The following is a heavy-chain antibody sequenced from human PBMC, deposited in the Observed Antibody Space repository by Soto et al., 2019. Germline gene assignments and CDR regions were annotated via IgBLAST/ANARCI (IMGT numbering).Heavy chain of an antibody. CDR2: IWYDGSNK. Sequence: GGSLRLSCAASGFTFSSYGMHWVRQAPGKGLEWVAVIWYDGSNKYYADSVKGRFTISRDNSKNTLYLQMNSLRAEDTAVYYCARGVWDYSNLSFDYWGQGTLVTVSS. CDR1: GFTFSSYG. J-gene: IGHJ4*02. V-gene: IGHV3-33*01. CDR3: ARGVWDYSNLSFDY. D-gene: IGHD4-4*01.